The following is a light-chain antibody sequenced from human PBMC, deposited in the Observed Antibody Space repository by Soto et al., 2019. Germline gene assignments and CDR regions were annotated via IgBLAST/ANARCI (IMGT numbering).Light chain of an antibody. J-gene: IGKJ1*01. Sequence: IVLTQSPGTLSLSPGERATLSCRASQSVSSSYLAWYQQKPGQAPRVLIYGASRRATGIPDRFSGSGSGTDFTLTISRLEPEDFAVYYCQQYGRSSWTFGQGTKVEIK. CDR2: GAS. CDR3: QQYGRSSWT. V-gene: IGKV3-20*01. CDR1: QSVSSSY.